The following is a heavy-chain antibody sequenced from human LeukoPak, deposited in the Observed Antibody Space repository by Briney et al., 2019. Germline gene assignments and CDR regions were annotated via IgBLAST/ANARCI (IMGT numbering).Heavy chain of an antibody. D-gene: IGHD4-17*01. CDR2: IYYSGST. CDR1: GGSISSGGYY. Sequence: SQTLSLTCTVSGGSISSGGYYWSWIRQHPGKGLEWIGYIYYSGSTYYNPSLKSRVTISVDTSKSQFSLKLSSVTAADTAVYYCAGVGDYGDPVDYWGQGTLVTVSS. V-gene: IGHV4-31*03. CDR3: AGVGDYGDPVDY. J-gene: IGHJ4*02.